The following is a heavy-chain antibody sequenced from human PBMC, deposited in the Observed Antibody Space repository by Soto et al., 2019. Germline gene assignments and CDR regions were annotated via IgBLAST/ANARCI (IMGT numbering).Heavy chain of an antibody. Sequence: PSETLSLTCAVYGGSFSGYYWNWIRQPPGKGLEWIGEINPSGSTNYNPSLKSRVAISVDTSKYQFSLKLNSVTAADTSVYYCARGAAGRYFDWLPPLDSWSQGTLVTVSS. CDR1: GGSFSGYY. D-gene: IGHD3-9*01. V-gene: IGHV4-34*01. CDR3: ARGAAGRYFDWLPPLDS. CDR2: INPSGST. J-gene: IGHJ4*02.